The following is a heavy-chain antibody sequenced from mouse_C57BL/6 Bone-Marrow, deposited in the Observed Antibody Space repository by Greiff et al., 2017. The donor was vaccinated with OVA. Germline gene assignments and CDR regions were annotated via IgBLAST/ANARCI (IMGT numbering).Heavy chain of an antibody. CDR1: GYTFTDYY. CDR3: CYDPYYFDY. Sequence: EVKLQESGPVLVKPGASVKMSCKASGYTFTDYYMNWVKQSHGKSLEWIGVINPYNGGTSYNQKFKGKATLTVDKSSSTAYMELNSLTSEDSAVYYCCYDPYYFDYWGQGTTLTVSS. CDR2: INPYNGGT. D-gene: IGHD2-3*01. J-gene: IGHJ2*01. V-gene: IGHV1-19*01.